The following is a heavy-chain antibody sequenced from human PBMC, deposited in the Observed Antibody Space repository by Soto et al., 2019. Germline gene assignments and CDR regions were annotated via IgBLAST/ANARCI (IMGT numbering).Heavy chain of an antibody. Sequence: SETLSLTCAVYGGSFSGYYWSWIRQPPGKGLEWIGEINHSGSTNYNPSLKSRVTISVDTSKNQFSLKLSSVTAADTAVYYCARARIAADINDYGGPRLLYYFDYWGQGTLVTVSS. J-gene: IGHJ4*02. D-gene: IGHD4-17*01. CDR3: ARARIAADINDYGGPRLLYYFDY. CDR1: GGSFSGYY. CDR2: INHSGST. V-gene: IGHV4-34*01.